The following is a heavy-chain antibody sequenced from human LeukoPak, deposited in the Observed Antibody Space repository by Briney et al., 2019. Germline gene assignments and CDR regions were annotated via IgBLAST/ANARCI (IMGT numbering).Heavy chain of an antibody. J-gene: IGHJ6*02. CDR2: IDNDGSSA. V-gene: IGHV3-74*01. Sequence: GGSLRLSCAASGFTFNNYWIHWVRQVPGKGLVWVSRIDNDGSSASYVDSVKGRFTISRDNAKNTLFLQMNSLRAEDTAVYYCARRGTGHGMDVWGQGTTVIVSS. D-gene: IGHD1-1*01. CDR3: ARRGTGHGMDV. CDR1: GFTFNNYW.